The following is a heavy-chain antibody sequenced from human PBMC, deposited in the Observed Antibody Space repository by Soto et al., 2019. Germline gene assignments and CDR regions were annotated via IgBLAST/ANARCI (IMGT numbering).Heavy chain of an antibody. V-gene: IGHV3-30*18. CDR1: GFTFSSYD. Sequence: RRLSCAASGFTFSSYDIHWVRQAPGKGLEWVALISYDGSRKYYADSVKGLFTISRDNSKNTLYLQVNSLRAEDTAVYYCAKAYSGPFDVWGQGTMVTVSS. J-gene: IGHJ3*01. CDR2: ISYDGSRK. CDR3: AKAYSGPFDV. D-gene: IGHD1-26*01.